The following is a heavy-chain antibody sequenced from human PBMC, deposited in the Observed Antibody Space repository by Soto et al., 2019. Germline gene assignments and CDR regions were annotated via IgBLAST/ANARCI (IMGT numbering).Heavy chain of an antibody. V-gene: IGHV4-34*01. D-gene: IGHD1-1*01. Sequence: SETLSLTCAVYGGSFSGYYWSWIRQPPGKGLEWIGEINHSGSTNYNPSLKSRVTISVDTSKNQFSLKLSSVTAADTAVYYCARGGGLERRIDAFDIWGQGTMVTVSS. CDR1: GGSFSGYY. J-gene: IGHJ3*02. CDR3: ARGGGLERRIDAFDI. CDR2: INHSGST.